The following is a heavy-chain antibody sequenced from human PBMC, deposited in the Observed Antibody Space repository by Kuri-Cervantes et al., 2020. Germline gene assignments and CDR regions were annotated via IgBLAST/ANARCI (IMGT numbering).Heavy chain of an antibody. CDR1: GFSLSTHGMR. CDR2: IDWDDDK. CDR3: AVEFKXXSRGGV. J-gene: IGHJ6*04. Sequence: SGPTLVXPTQTXTLXCTFSGFSLSTHGMRVSWIRXPPGKALEWLARIDWDDDKFYSTSLKTRLTISKXTSKNQVVLIMXNMDPVDTAXNYCAVEFKXXSRGGVWGKGTTVTVSS. D-gene: IGHD3-16*01. V-gene: IGHV2-70*04.